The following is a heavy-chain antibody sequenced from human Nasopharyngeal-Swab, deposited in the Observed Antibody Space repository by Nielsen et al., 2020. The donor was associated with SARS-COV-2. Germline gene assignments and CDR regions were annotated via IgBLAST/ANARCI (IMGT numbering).Heavy chain of an antibody. CDR2: IRSTGNSYAT. J-gene: IGHJ4*02. Sequence: GGSLRLSCAASGFIFSDSAIHWVRQASGKGLEWVGRIRSTGNSYATEYAASVEGRFTISRDDSKNTTYLQMNSLMTEDTAVYYCSRCGGSCYTGKDYWGQGTLVTVSS. V-gene: IGHV3-73*01. CDR3: SRCGGSCYTGKDY. D-gene: IGHD2-15*01. CDR1: GFIFSDSA.